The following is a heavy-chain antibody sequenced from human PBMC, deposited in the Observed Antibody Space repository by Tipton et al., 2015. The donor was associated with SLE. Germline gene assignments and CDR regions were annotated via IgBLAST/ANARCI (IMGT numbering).Heavy chain of an antibody. Sequence: TLSLTCTVSGGSISSYYWSWIRQPPGKGLEWIGSIYHSGSTYYNSSLESRVTISVDTSKNHFSLKLNSVTAADTAVYYCARGYSGYDASYYFDYMDVWGKGTTVTVSS. V-gene: IGHV4-38-2*02. CDR1: GGSISSYY. CDR3: ARGYSGYDASYYFDYMDV. CDR2: IYHSGST. D-gene: IGHD5-12*01. J-gene: IGHJ6*03.